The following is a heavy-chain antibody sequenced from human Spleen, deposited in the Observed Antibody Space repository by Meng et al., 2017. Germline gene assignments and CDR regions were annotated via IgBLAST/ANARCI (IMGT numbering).Heavy chain of an antibody. J-gene: IGHJ1*01. V-gene: IGHV4-39*07. Sequence: QLQLQESGPGLVKPSETLSLTCTVSVGSISSTNYYWGWIRQPPGKGLEWIGSFYYSGSTSFNPSLKSRVSMSIDKSKNQFSLKLTSVTAADTAVYHCLRGSGGSVWGQGTLVTVSS. CDR2: FYYSGST. D-gene: IGHD3-10*01. CDR1: VGSISSTNYY. CDR3: LRGSGGSV.